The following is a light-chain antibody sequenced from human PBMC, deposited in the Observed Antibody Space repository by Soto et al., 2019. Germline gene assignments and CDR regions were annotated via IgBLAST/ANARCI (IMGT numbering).Light chain of an antibody. Sequence: QSALTQPASVSGSPGQSITISCTGTSSDVGGYNYVSWYQQHPGKAPKLMIYDVSNRPSGVSNLFSGSKSGNTASLTISGLQAEDEADYYSISYTISSTLYVFGPGTELTVL. J-gene: IGLJ1*01. CDR3: ISYTISSTLYV. V-gene: IGLV2-14*01. CDR1: SSDVGGYNY. CDR2: DVS.